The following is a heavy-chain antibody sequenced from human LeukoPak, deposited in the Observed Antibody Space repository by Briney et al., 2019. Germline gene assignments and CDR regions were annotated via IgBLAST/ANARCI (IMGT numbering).Heavy chain of an antibody. CDR3: ARSKVVAATLAYMDV. D-gene: IGHD2-15*01. V-gene: IGHV1-18*01. CDR2: ISAYNGNT. CDR1: GYTFTSYG. J-gene: IGHJ6*03. Sequence: ASVKLSCKASGYTFTSYGISWERQAPGQGLEWMGWISAYNGNTNYAQKLQGRVTMTTDTSTSTAYMELRSLRSDDTAVYYCARSKVVAATLAYMDVWGKGTTVTVSS.